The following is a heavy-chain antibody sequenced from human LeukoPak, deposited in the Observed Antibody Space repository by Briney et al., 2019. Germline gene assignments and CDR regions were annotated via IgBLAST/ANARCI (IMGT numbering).Heavy chain of an antibody. CDR3: AKDAVAADKYYYYYMDV. Sequence: GGSLRLSCAASGFTFNTYGMSWVRQAPGKGLEWVSGISGSGGATYYADSVKGRFTVSRDDPHNTLYLQMNSVRAEDTAVYYCAKDAVAADKYYYYYMDVWGKGTTVTISS. CDR1: GFTFNTYG. J-gene: IGHJ6*03. CDR2: ISGSGGAT. D-gene: IGHD2-15*01. V-gene: IGHV3-23*01.